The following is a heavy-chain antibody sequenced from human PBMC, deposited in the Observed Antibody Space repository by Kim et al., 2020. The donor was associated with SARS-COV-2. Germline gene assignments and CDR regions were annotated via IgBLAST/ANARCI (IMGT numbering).Heavy chain of an antibody. V-gene: IGHV3-30*01. Sequence: HADSVKGRFTISRDNSKNTLYLQMNSLRAEDTAVYYCASGRYSGYDYVYWGQGTLVTVSS. CDR3: ASGRYSGYDYVY. J-gene: IGHJ4*02. D-gene: IGHD5-12*01.